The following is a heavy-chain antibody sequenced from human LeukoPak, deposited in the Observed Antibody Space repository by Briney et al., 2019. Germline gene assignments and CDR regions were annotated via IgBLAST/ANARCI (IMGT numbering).Heavy chain of an antibody. CDR3: ARGLLVHGVIFDN. Sequence: SETLSLTCTVSGGSISTYYWSWIRQPPGKGLEWIGYISYSGSTNYNPSLKSRVTISVDTSKNQFSLKLSSVTAADTAVYYCARGLLVHGVIFDNWGQGTLVTVSS. D-gene: IGHD6-13*01. V-gene: IGHV4-59*12. CDR2: ISYSGST. J-gene: IGHJ4*02. CDR1: GGSISTYY.